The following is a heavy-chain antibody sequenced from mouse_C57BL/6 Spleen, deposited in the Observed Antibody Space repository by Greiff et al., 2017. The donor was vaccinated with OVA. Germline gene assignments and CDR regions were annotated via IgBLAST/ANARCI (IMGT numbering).Heavy chain of an antibody. CDR3: AREEVYDGYYVFMDY. D-gene: IGHD2-3*01. CDR1: GYTFTSYG. Sequence: QVQLQQSGAELARPGASVKLSCKASGYTFTSYGISWVKQRTGQGLEWIGEIYPRSGNTYYNEKFKGKATLTADKSSSTAYMELRSLTSEDSAVYFCAREEVYDGYYVFMDYWGQGTSVTVSS. J-gene: IGHJ4*01. V-gene: IGHV1-81*01. CDR2: IYPRSGNT.